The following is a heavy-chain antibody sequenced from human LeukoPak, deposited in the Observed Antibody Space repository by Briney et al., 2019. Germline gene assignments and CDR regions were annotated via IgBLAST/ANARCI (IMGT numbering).Heavy chain of an antibody. CDR3: ARLPPISGSYSDY. Sequence: GGSLRLSCAASGFTASSNYMSWVRQAPGKGLEWVSVIYSGGSTYYADSVKGRFTISRDNSKNTLYLQMNSLRAEDTAVYYCARLPPISGSYSDYWGQGTLVTVSS. V-gene: IGHV3-53*01. J-gene: IGHJ4*02. CDR1: GFTASSNY. D-gene: IGHD1-26*01. CDR2: IYSGGST.